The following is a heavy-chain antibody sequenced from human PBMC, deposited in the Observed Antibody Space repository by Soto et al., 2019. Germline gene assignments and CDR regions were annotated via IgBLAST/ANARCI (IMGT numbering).Heavy chain of an antibody. CDR3: ANRTTGWYFDL. CDR1: GFTFTSYA. J-gene: IGHJ2*01. Sequence: EVQLLESGGGLVQPGGSLRLSCAASGFTFTSYAMNWVRQAPGKGLEWVSVISGSGGSTYYADSVKGRFTISRDNSKNTLYLQMNSLRAKDTAVYYCANRTTGWYFDLWGRGTLVTVSS. CDR2: ISGSGGST. V-gene: IGHV3-23*01.